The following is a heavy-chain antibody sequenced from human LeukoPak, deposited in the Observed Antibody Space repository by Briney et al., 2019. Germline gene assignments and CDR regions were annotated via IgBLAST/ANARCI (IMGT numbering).Heavy chain of an antibody. V-gene: IGHV3-30*02. Sequence: GGSLRLSCAASGFTFSHYGVHWVRQAPGKGLEWVTFIRYDGSNKSYADSVKGRFTISRDNSKNTLYLQMSSVRPEDTAVYYCAKDPAWYCSSTSCYTYYFDYWGQGTLVTVSS. CDR1: GFTFSHYG. CDR2: IRYDGSNK. D-gene: IGHD2-2*01. CDR3: AKDPAWYCSSTSCYTYYFDY. J-gene: IGHJ4*02.